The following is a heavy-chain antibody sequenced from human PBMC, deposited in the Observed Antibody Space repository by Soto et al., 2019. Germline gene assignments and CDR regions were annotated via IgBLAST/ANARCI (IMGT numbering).Heavy chain of an antibody. CDR1: GYTLTELS. J-gene: IGHJ4*02. CDR2: FDPEDGET. CDR3: ARATLTGSSGWYGLDY. D-gene: IGHD6-19*01. V-gene: IGHV1-24*01. Sequence: ASVKVSCKVSGYTLTELSMHWVRQAPGKGLEWMGGFDPEDGETIYAQKFQGRVTMTEDTSTDTAYMELSSLRSDDTAVYYCARATLTGSSGWYGLDYWGQGSLVTVSS.